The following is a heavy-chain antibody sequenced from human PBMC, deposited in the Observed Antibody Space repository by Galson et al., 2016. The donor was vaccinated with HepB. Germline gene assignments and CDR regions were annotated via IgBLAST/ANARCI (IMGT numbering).Heavy chain of an antibody. CDR1: GFTFSSYA. J-gene: IGHJ4*02. CDR2: ISVSGRST. D-gene: IGHD3-16*02. V-gene: IGHV3-23*01. Sequence: SLRLSCAASGFTFSSYAMSWVRQAPGKGLEWVSGISVSGRSTYYADSVKGRFTISRDNSKNTLYLQMNSLRVEDTAVYYCAKGGPQAMITFGGFIADFDYWGLGALVTVSS. CDR3: AKGGPQAMITFGGFIADFDY.